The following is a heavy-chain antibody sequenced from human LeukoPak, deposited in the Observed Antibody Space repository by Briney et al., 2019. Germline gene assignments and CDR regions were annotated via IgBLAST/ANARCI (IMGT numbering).Heavy chain of an antibody. CDR3: ARDRGYTFDY. J-gene: IGHJ4*02. V-gene: IGHV3-74*01. CDR1: GFTFSSYW. Sequence: GGSLRLSCAASGFTFSSYWMHWVRQALGKGLVWVSNIKSDGRSTTYADSVKGRFTISRDNAKNTLYLQMNSLRAEDTAVYYCARDRGYTFDYWGQGTPVTVSS. D-gene: IGHD3-16*02. CDR2: IKSDGRST.